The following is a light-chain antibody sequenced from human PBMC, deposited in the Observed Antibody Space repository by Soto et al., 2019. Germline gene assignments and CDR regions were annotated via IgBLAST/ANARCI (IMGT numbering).Light chain of an antibody. V-gene: IGLV2-14*01. CDR1: SSDVGGYNY. CDR2: EVS. J-gene: IGLJ2*01. Sequence: QSALTQPASVSGSLGQSITISCTGTSSDVGGYNYVSWYQQHPGKAPKLMIYEVSNRPSGVSNRFSGSKSCNTASLTLSGIQSEYETDYYCSSCTSSNTVVFGGGTKLTVL. CDR3: SSCTSSNTVV.